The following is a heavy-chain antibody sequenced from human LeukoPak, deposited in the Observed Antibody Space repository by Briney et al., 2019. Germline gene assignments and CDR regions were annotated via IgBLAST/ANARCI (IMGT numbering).Heavy chain of an antibody. CDR1: GYTFTSYY. Sequence: ASVKVSCKASGYTFTSYYMHWVRQAPGQGLEWMGIINPSGGSTSYAQKLQGRVTMTTDTSTSTAYMELRSLRSDDTAVYYCARERSYQNWYYYYMDVWGKGPRSPSP. D-gene: IGHD2-2*01. CDR3: ARERSYQNWYYYYMDV. J-gene: IGHJ6*03. CDR2: INPSGGST. V-gene: IGHV1-46*01.